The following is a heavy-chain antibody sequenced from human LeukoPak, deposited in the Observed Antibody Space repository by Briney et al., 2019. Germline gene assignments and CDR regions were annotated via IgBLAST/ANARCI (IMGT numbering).Heavy chain of an antibody. CDR1: GGSISSSSYY. J-gene: IGHJ4*02. CDR2: INHSGST. V-gene: IGHV4-39*07. CDR3: ARRRYFDY. Sequence: SETLSLTCTVSGGSISSSSYYWGWIRQPPGKGLEWIGEINHSGSTNYNPSLKSRVTISVDTSKNQFSLKLSSVTAADTAVYYCARRRYFDYWGQGTLVTVSS.